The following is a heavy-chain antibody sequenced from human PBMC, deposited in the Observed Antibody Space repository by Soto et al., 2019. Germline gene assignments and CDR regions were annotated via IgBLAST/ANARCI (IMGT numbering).Heavy chain of an antibody. D-gene: IGHD3-22*01. J-gene: IGHJ6*02. CDR1: GGTFSSYA. CDR3: ASSSGYYQYYYYGMDV. Sequence: QFQLVQSGAEGKKPGSSVKVSCKASGGTFSSYAISWGRQAPGQGLGWMGGIIPIFGTANYAQKFQGRVTITADESTSTAYMELSSLRSEDTAVYYCASSSGYYQYYYYGMDVWGQGTTVTVSS. CDR2: IIPIFGTA. V-gene: IGHV1-69*12.